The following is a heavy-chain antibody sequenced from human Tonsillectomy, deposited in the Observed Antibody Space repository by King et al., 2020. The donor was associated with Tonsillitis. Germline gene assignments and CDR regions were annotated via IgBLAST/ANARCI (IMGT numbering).Heavy chain of an antibody. CDR2: ISHDGIKK. CDR3: VRGVDFHEDSNNYFYYGLYV. CDR1: GFVFSNFA. V-gene: IGHV3-30-3*01. J-gene: IGHJ6*02. Sequence: QLVQSGGGVVQPGRSLRVSCAASGFVFSNFAIHWFRQAPGKGLECVTVISHDGIKKYYADSVKGRFNIYRDNSKNTLYLQMHSLKRDDTAVYFCVRGVDFHEDSNNYFYYGLYVWGQGTTVSVSS. D-gene: IGHD4-11*01.